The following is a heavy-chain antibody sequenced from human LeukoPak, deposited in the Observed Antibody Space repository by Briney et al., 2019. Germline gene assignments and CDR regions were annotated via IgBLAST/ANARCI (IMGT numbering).Heavy chain of an antibody. CDR1: GFTFSSYS. D-gene: IGHD3-10*01. V-gene: IGHV3-21*01. J-gene: IGHJ4*02. CDR3: ARLYTIGDPFDY. CDR2: ISSSSSYI. Sequence: GGSLRLSCAASGFTFSSYSMNWVRQAPGKGLEWVSSISSSSSYIYYADSVKGRSTISRDNAKNSLYLQMNSLRAEDTAVYYCARLYTIGDPFDYWGQGTLVTVSS.